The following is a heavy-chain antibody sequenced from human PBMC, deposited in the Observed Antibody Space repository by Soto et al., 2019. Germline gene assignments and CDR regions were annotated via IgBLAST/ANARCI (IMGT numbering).Heavy chain of an antibody. V-gene: IGHV3-66*01. CDR2: IYSDGST. J-gene: IGHJ4*02. Sequence: GGCLRLSCAASGFTVNSNYMSWVRQAPGKGLEWVSVIYSDGSTYYADSVKGRFIISRDNSNNTLYFQMNSLRAEDTAVYYCATLTKYDILTGFYPCWGQGA. CDR1: GFTVNSNY. D-gene: IGHD3-9*01. CDR3: ATLTKYDILTGFYPC.